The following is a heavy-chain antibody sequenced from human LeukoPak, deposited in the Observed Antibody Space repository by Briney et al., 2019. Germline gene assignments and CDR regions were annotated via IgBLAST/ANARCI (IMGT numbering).Heavy chain of an antibody. CDR3: ASHPARYSSSWYDY. J-gene: IGHJ4*02. V-gene: IGHV3-21*01. Sequence: GGSLRLSCAVSGFTTYAMTWVRQAPGQGLEWVSSISSSSSYIYYADSVKGRFTISRDNAKNSLYLQMNSLRAEDTAVYYCASHPARYSSSWYDYWGQATLVTVSS. D-gene: IGHD6-13*01. CDR1: GFTTYA. CDR2: ISSSSSYI.